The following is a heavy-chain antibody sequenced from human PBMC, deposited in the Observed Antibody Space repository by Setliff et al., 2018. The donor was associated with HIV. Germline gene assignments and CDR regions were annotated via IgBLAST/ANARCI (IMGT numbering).Heavy chain of an antibody. J-gene: IGHJ6*02. CDR1: GFTFSSYA. D-gene: IGHD4-17*01. CDR2: ISGSGGDT. Sequence: GGSLRLSCTVSGFTFSSYAMTWVRQAPGKGLECVAVISGSGGDTYYADSVKGRFVISREKSKSTLYLQMNSLKADDTAVYYCARAKIGPAGDRTYYYGMDVWGQGTTVTVSS. CDR3: ARAKIGPAGDRTYYYGMDV. V-gene: IGHV3-23*01.